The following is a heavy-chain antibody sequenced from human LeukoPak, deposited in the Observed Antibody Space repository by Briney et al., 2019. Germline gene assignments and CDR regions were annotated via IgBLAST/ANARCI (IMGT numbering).Heavy chain of an antibody. D-gene: IGHD4-11*01. CDR3: ARDHRDTALDYRIDP. V-gene: IGHV4-4*07. CDR2: IYTSGST. J-gene: IGHJ5*02. CDR1: GGSISSYY. Sequence: SETLSLTCTVSGGSISSYYWSWIRQPAGKGLEWIGRIYTSGSTNYNLSLKSRVTMSVDTSKNQFSLKLSSVTAADTAVYYCARDHRDTALDYRIDPWGQGTLVTVSS.